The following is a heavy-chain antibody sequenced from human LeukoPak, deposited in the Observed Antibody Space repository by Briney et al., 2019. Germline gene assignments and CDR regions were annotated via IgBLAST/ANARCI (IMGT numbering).Heavy chain of an antibody. Sequence: GGSLRLSCAASGFTFSSYYMSCVRQAPGKGLEWVSVIYSGGTTYYADSVKGRFTISRDNSKNTLHLQMNSLRAEDTAVYYCARDQYSYAHAAHWGQGTLVTVSS. CDR2: IYSGGTT. D-gene: IGHD5-18*01. J-gene: IGHJ4*02. CDR3: ARDQYSYAHAAH. V-gene: IGHV3-66*01. CDR1: GFTFSSYY.